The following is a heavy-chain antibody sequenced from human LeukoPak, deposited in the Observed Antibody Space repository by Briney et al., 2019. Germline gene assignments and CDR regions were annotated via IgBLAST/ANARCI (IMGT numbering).Heavy chain of an antibody. V-gene: IGHV4-59*08. CDR2: IYSTGSI. D-gene: IGHD1-1*01. Sequence: SETLSLTCTLSGGSFSNYYWTWIRQPPGKGLEWLGYIYSTGSISYNPSLESRVTIPIDTSKNTFSLKLTSVTAADTAVYFCARWNLDLAYDIWGQGTMVTVSS. J-gene: IGHJ3*02. CDR1: GGSFSNYY. CDR3: ARWNLDLAYDI.